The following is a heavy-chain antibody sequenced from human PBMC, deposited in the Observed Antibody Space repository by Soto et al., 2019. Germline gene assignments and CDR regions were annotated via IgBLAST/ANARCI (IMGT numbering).Heavy chain of an antibody. Sequence: QVQLVESGGGVVQPGRSLRLSCAASGFTFSSYGMHWVRQAPGKGLEWVAVIWYDGSNKYYADSVKGRFTISRDNSKNTLYLEMNSLRAEDKDVYYCARDGVSGSSASDFDYGGQGTLVTVSS. CDR1: GFTFSSYG. D-gene: IGHD6-6*01. V-gene: IGHV3-33*01. J-gene: IGHJ4*02. CDR2: IWYDGSNK. CDR3: ARDGVSGSSASDFDY.